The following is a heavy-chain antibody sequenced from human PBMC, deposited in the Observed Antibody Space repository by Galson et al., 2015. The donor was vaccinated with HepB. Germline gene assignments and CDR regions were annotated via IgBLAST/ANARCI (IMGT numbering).Heavy chain of an antibody. Sequence: SLRLSCAASGFTFTNYGMHWVRQAPGKGPEWVANINQGASEKYYVDSVKGRFTISRDNAENSLHLQMNSLRAEDTAVYYCTTEGRYRSSAGIYEYWGQGALVTVSS. CDR3: TTEGRYRSSAGIYEY. J-gene: IGHJ4*02. CDR2: INQGASEK. V-gene: IGHV3-7*03. CDR1: GFTFTNYG. D-gene: IGHD3-16*02.